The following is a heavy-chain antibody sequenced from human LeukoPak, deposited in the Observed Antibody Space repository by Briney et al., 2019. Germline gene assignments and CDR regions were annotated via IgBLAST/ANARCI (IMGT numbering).Heavy chain of an antibody. Sequence: GGSLRLSCAASGFTFSDYSMNWVRQAPGKGLEWVSYISSSSSTIYYADSVKGRFTISRDNAKNSLYLQMNSLRAEDTAVYYCARPSAVAVGYYFDYWGQGTLVTVSS. J-gene: IGHJ4*02. CDR2: ISSSSSTI. CDR3: ARPSAVAVGYYFDY. V-gene: IGHV3-48*04. D-gene: IGHD6-19*01. CDR1: GFTFSDYS.